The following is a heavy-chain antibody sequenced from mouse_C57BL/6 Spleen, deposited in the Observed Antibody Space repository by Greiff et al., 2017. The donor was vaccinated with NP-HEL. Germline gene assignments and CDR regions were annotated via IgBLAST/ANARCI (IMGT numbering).Heavy chain of an antibody. CDR1: GYTFTSYW. J-gene: IGHJ1*03. V-gene: IGHV1-69*01. Sequence: QVQLQQSGAELVMPGASVKLSCKASGYTFTSYWMHWVKQRPGQGLEWIGEIDPSDSYTNYNQKFKGKSTLTVDKSSSTAYMQLSSLTSEDSAVYYCARFIEEGTDWYFDVWGTGTTVTVSS. D-gene: IGHD1-2*01. CDR3: ARFIEEGTDWYFDV. CDR2: IDPSDSYT.